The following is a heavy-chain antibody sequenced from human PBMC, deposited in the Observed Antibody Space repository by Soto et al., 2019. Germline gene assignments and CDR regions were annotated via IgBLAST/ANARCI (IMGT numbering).Heavy chain of an antibody. CDR2: IWYDGSNK. Sequence: GGSLRLSCAASGFTFSSYGMHWVRQAPGKGLEWVAVIWYDGSNKYYADSVKGRFTISRDNSKNTLYLQMNSLRAEDTAVYYCARSVAATIPFDYWGRGTLVTVSS. D-gene: IGHD2-15*01. CDR3: ARSVAATIPFDY. CDR1: GFTFSSYG. J-gene: IGHJ4*02. V-gene: IGHV3-33*01.